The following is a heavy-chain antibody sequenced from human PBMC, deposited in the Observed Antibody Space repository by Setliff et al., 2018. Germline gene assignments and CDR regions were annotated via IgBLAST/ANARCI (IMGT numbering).Heavy chain of an antibody. Sequence: GGSLRLSCAASGFTFSTYRMHWVRQAPGKGLEWVAVIWDDGVKKYHADSVKGRFTISRDNSKNTLYLQMNSLKAEDTAMYYCARDWAFPGSLDFWGQGTLVTVSS. V-gene: IGHV3-33*08. CDR2: IWDDGVKK. D-gene: IGHD3-10*01. J-gene: IGHJ4*02. CDR1: GFTFSTYR. CDR3: ARDWAFPGSLDF.